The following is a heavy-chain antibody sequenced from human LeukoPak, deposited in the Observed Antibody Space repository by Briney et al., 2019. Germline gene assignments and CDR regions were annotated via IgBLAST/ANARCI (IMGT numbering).Heavy chain of an antibody. Sequence: SETLSLTCAVYGGSFSGYYWSWIRQPPGKGLEWIGSVYYSGSTYYNPSLKSRVTISVDTSKNQFSLKLSSVTAADTAVYYCARGIAIYYDSSGYYSHFDSWGQGTLVTVSS. J-gene: IGHJ4*02. V-gene: IGHV4-34*01. CDR1: GGSFSGYY. CDR2: VYYSGST. CDR3: ARGIAIYYDSSGYYSHFDS. D-gene: IGHD3-22*01.